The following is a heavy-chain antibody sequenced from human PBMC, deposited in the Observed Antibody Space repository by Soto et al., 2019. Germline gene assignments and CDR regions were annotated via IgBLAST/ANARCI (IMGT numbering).Heavy chain of an antibody. V-gene: IGHV4-59*04. D-gene: IGHD3-3*01. J-gene: IGHJ6*03. Sequence: SATLSLTCTVSGGSISSYYWSWIRQPPGKGLEWIGYIYYSGSTYYNPSLKSRVTISVDTSKNQFSLKLSSVTAADTAVYYCARKMYYDFWSGYYGPYYYMDVWGKGTTVTVSS. CDR1: GGSISSYY. CDR3: ARKMYYDFWSGYYGPYYYMDV. CDR2: IYYSGST.